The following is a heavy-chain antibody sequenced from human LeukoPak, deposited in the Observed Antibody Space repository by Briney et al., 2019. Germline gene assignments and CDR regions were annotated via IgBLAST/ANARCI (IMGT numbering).Heavy chain of an antibody. CDR2: IIPILGIA. J-gene: IGHJ6*03. CDR1: GGTFSSYA. CDR3: ARDGGDYYYYMDV. Sequence: GATVKVSCKASGGTFSSYAISWVRQAPGQGLEWMGRIIPILGIANYAQKFQGRVTITADKSTSTAYMELSSLRSEDTAVYYCARDGGDYYYYMDVWGKGTTVTVSS. V-gene: IGHV1-69*04. D-gene: IGHD3-16*01.